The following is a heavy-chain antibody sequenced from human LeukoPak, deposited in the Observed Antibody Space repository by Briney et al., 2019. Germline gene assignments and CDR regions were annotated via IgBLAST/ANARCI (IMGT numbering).Heavy chain of an antibody. D-gene: IGHD6-19*01. Sequence: QAARSLRLSCAASGFTFDNYAMHWVRQAPGKGLEWLSIISWNSGYIGYADSVKGRFTISRDNAKKSLDLQMNSLRAEDTAFYYCAKVRGTYSSGYFFDYWGQGTLVTVSS. CDR1: GFTFDNYA. J-gene: IGHJ4*02. CDR3: AKVRGTYSSGYFFDY. CDR2: ISWNSGYI. V-gene: IGHV3-9*01.